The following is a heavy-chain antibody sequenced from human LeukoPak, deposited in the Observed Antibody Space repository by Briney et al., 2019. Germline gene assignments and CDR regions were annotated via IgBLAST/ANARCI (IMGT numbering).Heavy chain of an antibody. CDR3: ARTPGRIAARPWYFDY. CDR1: GYTFTGYY. V-gene: IGHV1-2*04. Sequence: ASVKVSCKASGYTFTGYYMHWVRQAPGQGLEWMGLINPNSGGTNYAQKFQGWVTMTRDTSISTAYMELSRLRSDDTAVYYCARTPGRIAARPWYFDYWGQGTLVTVSS. J-gene: IGHJ4*02. D-gene: IGHD6-6*01. CDR2: INPNSGGT.